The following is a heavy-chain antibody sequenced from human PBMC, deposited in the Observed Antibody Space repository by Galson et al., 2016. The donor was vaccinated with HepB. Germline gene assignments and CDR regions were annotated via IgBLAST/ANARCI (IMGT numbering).Heavy chain of an antibody. V-gene: IGHV3-23*01. CDR3: AKDQTTYDPGWYFDI. D-gene: IGHD3-3*01. CDR1: GFTFSSYA. J-gene: IGHJ2*01. CDR2: ISGSGDSA. Sequence: SLRLSCAASGFTFSSYAMTWVRQAPGKGLEWVSVISGSGDSAYHGDSVKGRFSISRDNSKTTLYLQMNSLRADDTAVYFCAKDQTTYDPGWYFDIWGRCTLVTVSS.